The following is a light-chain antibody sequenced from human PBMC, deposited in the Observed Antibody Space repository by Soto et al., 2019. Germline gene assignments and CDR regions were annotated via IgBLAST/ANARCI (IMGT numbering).Light chain of an antibody. J-gene: IGKJ5*01. CDR3: QQYANSPIT. CDR2: GVS. Sequence: ELVLTQSPGTLSLSPGESAALSCTASQPVSSNFLAWYQQKPGQAPRLLSYGVSSRASGIPDRFFGSGSGTDFTLTINRLEPEDFAVYYCQQYANSPITFGQGTRREIK. V-gene: IGKV3-20*01. CDR1: QPVSSNF.